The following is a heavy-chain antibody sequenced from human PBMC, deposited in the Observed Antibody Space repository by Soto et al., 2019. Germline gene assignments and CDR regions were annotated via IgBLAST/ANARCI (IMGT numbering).Heavy chain of an antibody. V-gene: IGHV3-73*02. CDR1: GFTFSGSA. CDR3: TSYDPTVYYGMDV. CDR2: IRSKANSYAT. J-gene: IGHJ6*02. D-gene: IGHD3-3*01. Sequence: EVQLVESGGGLVQPGGALKLSCAASGFTFSGSAMHWVRQASGKGLEWVGRIRSKANSYATAYAASVKCRFTMSRDDSKNTAYLKMNSLKTEDTAVYYCTSYDPTVYYGMDVWGQGTTVTVSS.